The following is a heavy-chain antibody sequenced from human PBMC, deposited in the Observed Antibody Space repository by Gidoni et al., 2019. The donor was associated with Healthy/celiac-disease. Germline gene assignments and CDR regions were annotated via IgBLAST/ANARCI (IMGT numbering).Heavy chain of an antibody. CDR3: ARDLRSHDFSYYFDY. CDR1: GFTFSSYW. CDR2: IKQDGSEK. Sequence: EVQLVESGGGLVQPGGSLRLSCAASGFTFSSYWMSWVRQAPGKGLEWVANIKQDGSEKYYVDSVKGRFTISRDNAKNSLYLQMNSLRAEDTAVYYCARDLRSHDFSYYFDYWGQGTLVTVSS. D-gene: IGHD3-3*01. V-gene: IGHV3-7*01. J-gene: IGHJ4*02.